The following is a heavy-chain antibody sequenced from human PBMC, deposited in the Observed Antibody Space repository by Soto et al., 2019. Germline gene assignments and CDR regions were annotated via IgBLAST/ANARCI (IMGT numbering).Heavy chain of an antibody. V-gene: IGHV4-4*07. CDR3: AREVRGGFTGIFDQ. CDR2: IYTDGTT. CDR1: GDSISDYFY. J-gene: IGHJ4*02. D-gene: IGHD2-15*01. Sequence: QVQLQGSGPGQVKPSETLSITYTVSGDSISDYFYWSWIRQPAWKGLEWIGRIYTDGTTKYNPSLKSRVTLSLDKSKNQFSLRLSSVTAADTAVYYFAREVRGGFTGIFDQWGRGSRVTVSS.